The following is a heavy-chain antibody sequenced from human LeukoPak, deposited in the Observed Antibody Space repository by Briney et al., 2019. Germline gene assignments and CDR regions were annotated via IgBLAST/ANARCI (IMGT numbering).Heavy chain of an antibody. Sequence: ASVKVSCKASGYTFTGYYMHWVRQAPGQGLEWMGWINPNSGGTNYAQKFQGRVTMTRDTSISTAYMELSRLRSDDTAVYYCVRAGAFWSGPSYYYYSMDVWGKGTTVTVSS. D-gene: IGHD3-3*01. CDR2: INPNSGGT. CDR3: VRAGAFWSGPSYYYYSMDV. CDR1: GYTFTGYY. J-gene: IGHJ6*03. V-gene: IGHV1-2*02.